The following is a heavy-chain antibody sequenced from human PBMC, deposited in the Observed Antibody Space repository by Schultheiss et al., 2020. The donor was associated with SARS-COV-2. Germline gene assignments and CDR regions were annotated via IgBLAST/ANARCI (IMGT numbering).Heavy chain of an antibody. V-gene: IGHV1-2*02. D-gene: IGHD4-11*01. CDR2: INPNSGGT. CDR1: GGTFSSYA. CDR3: ARESASTVTSNFDN. J-gene: IGHJ4*02. Sequence: ASVKVSCKASGGTFSSYAISWVRQAPGQGLEWMGWINPNSGGTNYAQKFQGRVTMTRDTSISTAYMELSRLRSDDTAVYYCARESASTVTSNFDNWGQGTLVTVSS.